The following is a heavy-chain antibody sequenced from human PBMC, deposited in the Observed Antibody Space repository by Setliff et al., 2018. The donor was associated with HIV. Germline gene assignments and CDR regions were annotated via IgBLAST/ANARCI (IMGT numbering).Heavy chain of an antibody. Sequence: ASVKVSCKASGFTFTNYAIHWVRQAPGQRLEWMGWINVDSGNTKYLQDLQGRVTITKDRSASTAYMEVSILRSDDTALYYCTRDGGEYWGEGTLVTVSS. CDR1: GFTFTNYA. D-gene: IGHD3-16*01. J-gene: IGHJ4*02. CDR2: INVDSGNT. V-gene: IGHV1-3*01. CDR3: TRDGGEY.